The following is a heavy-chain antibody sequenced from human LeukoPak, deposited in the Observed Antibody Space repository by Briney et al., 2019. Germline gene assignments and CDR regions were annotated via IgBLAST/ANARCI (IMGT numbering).Heavy chain of an antibody. V-gene: IGHV4-34*01. CDR1: GGSFSGYY. CDR2: INHSGST. Sequence: SETLSLTCAVYGGSFSGYYWSWIRQPPGKGLGWIGEINHSGSTNYNPSLKSRVTISVGTSKNQFSLKLSSVTAADTAVYYCARDGGWLRFRFPDYWGQGTLVTVSS. D-gene: IGHD5-12*01. J-gene: IGHJ4*02. CDR3: ARDGGWLRFRFPDY.